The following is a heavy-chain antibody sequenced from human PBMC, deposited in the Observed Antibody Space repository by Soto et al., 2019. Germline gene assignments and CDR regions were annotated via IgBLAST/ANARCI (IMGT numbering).Heavy chain of an antibody. D-gene: IGHD5-18*01. J-gene: IGHJ4*02. CDR2: ISYDGSNK. CDR3: ARGYCYGYVGFDY. CDR1: GFTFSSYA. Sequence: QVQLVESGGGVVQPGRSLRLSCAASGFTFSSYAMHWVRQAPGKGLEWVAVISYDGSNKYYADSVKGRFTISRDNAKNTRYLKMNSLRAEDTAVYYCARGYCYGYVGFDYWGQGTLVTVSS. V-gene: IGHV3-30-3*01.